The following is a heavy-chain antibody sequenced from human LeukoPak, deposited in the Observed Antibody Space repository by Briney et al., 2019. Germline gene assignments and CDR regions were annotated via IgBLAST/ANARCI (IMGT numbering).Heavy chain of an antibody. CDR2: ISGSGKDT. V-gene: IGHV3-23*01. CDR3: ARSRRAARGYYFDY. CDR1: GFTLSSYA. Sequence: GGSLRLSCAASGFTLSSYAMSWVRQAPGKGLECVSTISGSGKDTYYADSVKGRFTISRDSSKNTLYLQMNSLTAQDTAVYYCARSRRAARGYYFDYWGQGTLVTVSS. D-gene: IGHD6-6*01. J-gene: IGHJ4*02.